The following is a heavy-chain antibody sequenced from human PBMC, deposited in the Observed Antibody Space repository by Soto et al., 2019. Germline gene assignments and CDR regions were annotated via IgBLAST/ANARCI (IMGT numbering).Heavy chain of an antibody. V-gene: IGHV3-30-3*01. CDR2: ISYDGSNK. Sequence: GGSLRLSCAASGFTFSSYASHWVRQAPGKGLEWVAVISYDGSNKYYADSVKGRFTISRDNSKNTLYLQMNSLRAEDTAVYYCARDLIKSSSGYYYYGMDVWGLGTTVTVSS. CDR3: ARDLIKSSSGYYYYGMDV. D-gene: IGHD6-19*01. CDR1: GFTFSSYA. J-gene: IGHJ6*02.